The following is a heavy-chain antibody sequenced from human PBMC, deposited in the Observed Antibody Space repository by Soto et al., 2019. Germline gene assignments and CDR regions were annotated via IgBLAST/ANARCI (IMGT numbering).Heavy chain of an antibody. V-gene: IGHV4-59*01. D-gene: IGHD6-13*01. CDR1: GGSISSYY. CDR3: ASGIAAAGTYGMDV. J-gene: IGHJ6*02. CDR2: IYYSGST. Sequence: NPSETLSLTCTVSGGSISSYYWSWIRQPPGKGLEWIGYIYYSGSTNYNPSLKSRVTISVDTSKNQFSLKLSSVTAADTAVYYCASGIAAAGTYGMDVWGQGTTVTVSS.